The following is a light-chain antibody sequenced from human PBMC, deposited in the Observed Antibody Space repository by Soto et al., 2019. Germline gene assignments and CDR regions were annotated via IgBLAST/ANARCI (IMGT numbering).Light chain of an antibody. CDR3: SSYTRYYTWV. V-gene: IGLV2-14*01. J-gene: IGLJ3*02. CDR1: SSDIGGDDF. CDR2: EVS. Sequence: QSALTQPASVSGSPGQSITISCTGSSSDIGGDDFVSWYQQHPGKAPKILIYEVSNRPSGVSNRFSGSKSGCTASLTISGLQAEDEADYYCSSYTRYYTWVFGGGTKVTVL.